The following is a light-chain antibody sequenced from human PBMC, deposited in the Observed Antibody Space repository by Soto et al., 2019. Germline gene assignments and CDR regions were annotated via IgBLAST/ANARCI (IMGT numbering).Light chain of an antibody. CDR2: GAS. Sequence: EIVLTQSPGTLSLSPGERATLSCRATQSVSSNYLAWYQQKSGQAPRLLIYGASSRATGIPDRFSGGGSGTDFTLTITRLEHEDFAVYFCLQYGGLPRTFGQGTKVDIK. V-gene: IGKV3-20*01. CDR3: LQYGGLPRT. CDR1: QSVSSNY. J-gene: IGKJ1*01.